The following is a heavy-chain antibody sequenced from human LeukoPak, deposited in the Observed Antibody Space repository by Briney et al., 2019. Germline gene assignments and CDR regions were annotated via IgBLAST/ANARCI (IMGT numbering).Heavy chain of an antibody. J-gene: IGHJ4*02. CDR3: ARGPLEGGYYFDY. CDR1: GFTVSSNY. V-gene: IGHV3-66*01. D-gene: IGHD3-16*01. Sequence: PGGSLRLSCAVSGFTVSSNYMSWVRQAPGKGLEWVSVIYSGGSTYYADSVKGRFTISRDNSKNTLYLQMDSLRVEDTAVYYCARGPLEGGYYFDYWGQGTLVTVSS. CDR2: IYSGGST.